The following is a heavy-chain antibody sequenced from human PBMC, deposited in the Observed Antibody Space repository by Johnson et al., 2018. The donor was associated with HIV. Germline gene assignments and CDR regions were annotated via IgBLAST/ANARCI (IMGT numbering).Heavy chain of an antibody. CDR1: GFTFSDFY. J-gene: IGHJ3*01. CDR2: ISSSGAGI. V-gene: IGHV3-11*04. CDR3: ARDPPGRAFDV. Sequence: QVQLVESGGGLVQPGGSLRLSCAASGFTFSDFYMTWIRQVPGKGLECVAYISSSGAGIYYADSVRGRFTISRDNAKNSLFLQMNSLSAEDTAIYYCARDPPGRAFDVWGLGTTVTVSS.